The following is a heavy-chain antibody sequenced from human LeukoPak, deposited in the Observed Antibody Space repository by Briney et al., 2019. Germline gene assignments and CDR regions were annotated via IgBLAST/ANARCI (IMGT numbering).Heavy chain of an antibody. CDR3: ARGPAANSGNYYVGDY. CDR2: INDDGSTT. V-gene: IGHV3-74*01. CDR1: GFTFSRSW. D-gene: IGHD1-26*01. J-gene: IGHJ4*02. Sequence: GGSLRLSCAASGFTFSRSWMHWVRQAPGKGLVWVSRINDDGSTTSYADSVKGRFTISRDNAKKTLFLQMNSLRAEDTGVYYCARGPAANSGNYYVGDYWGQGTLVTVSS.